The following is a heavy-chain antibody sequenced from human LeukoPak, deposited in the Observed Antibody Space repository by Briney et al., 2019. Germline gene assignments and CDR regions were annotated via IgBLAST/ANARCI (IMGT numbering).Heavy chain of an antibody. D-gene: IGHD3-16*01. V-gene: IGHV1-18*01. CDR2: INADNGNP. CDR3: ARGGPAARLITFGGVTDY. Sequence: ASVKVSCKASGYTFTSYGISWVRQAPGQGLEWMGWINADNGNPNYAQKLQGRVTMTTDTSTSTAYMELRNLRSDDTAVYYCARGGPAARLITFGGVTDYWGQGTLVTVSS. J-gene: IGHJ4*02. CDR1: GYTFTSYG.